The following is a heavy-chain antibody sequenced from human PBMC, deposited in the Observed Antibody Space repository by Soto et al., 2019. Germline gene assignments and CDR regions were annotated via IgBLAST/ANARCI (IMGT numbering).Heavy chain of an antibody. CDR3: ARVGMKAYSGYDYYFDY. J-gene: IGHJ4*02. V-gene: IGHV4-39*01. CDR2: IYYSGST. D-gene: IGHD5-12*01. Sequence: SETLSLTCTVSGGSISSSSYYWGWIRQPPGKGLEWLGSIYYSGSTYYNPSLKSRVTISVDTSKNQFSLKLSSVTAADTAVYYCARVGMKAYSGYDYYFDYWGQGTLVTVSS. CDR1: GGSISSSSYY.